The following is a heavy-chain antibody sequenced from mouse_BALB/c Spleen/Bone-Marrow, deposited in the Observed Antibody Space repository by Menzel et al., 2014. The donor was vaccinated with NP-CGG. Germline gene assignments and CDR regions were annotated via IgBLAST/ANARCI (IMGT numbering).Heavy chain of an antibody. CDR2: ISDGGSYT. V-gene: IGHV5-4*02. J-gene: IGHJ4*01. Sequence: EVHLVESGGGLVKPGGSLKLSCAASGFTFSDYYMCWVRQTPEKRLEWVATISDGGSYTYYPDSVKGRFTISRDNAKNNLFLQLSSLKSEDTAMYYCAREVSMDYWGQGTSVTVSS. CDR1: GFTFSDYY. CDR3: AREVSMDY.